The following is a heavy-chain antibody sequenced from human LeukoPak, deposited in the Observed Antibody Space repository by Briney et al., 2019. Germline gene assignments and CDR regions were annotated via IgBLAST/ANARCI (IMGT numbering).Heavy chain of an antibody. D-gene: IGHD7-27*01. CDR2: ISSNGDTT. CDR1: GFTFSNYA. J-gene: IGHJ4*02. Sequence: GGSLRLSCAASGFTFSNYALHWVRQAPGKGLECISAISSNGDTTYYADSVKGRFTISRDNSRNTLFLQMSSLRSEGTAVYYCVKVPVAVLTRGAFDSWGQGTLVTVSS. V-gene: IGHV3-64D*06. CDR3: VKVPVAVLTRGAFDS.